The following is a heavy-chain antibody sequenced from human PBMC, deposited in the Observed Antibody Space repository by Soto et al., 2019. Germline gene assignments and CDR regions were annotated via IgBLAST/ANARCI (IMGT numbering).Heavy chain of an antibody. CDR2: VYFNGNT. V-gene: IGHV4-59*01. CDR1: AASFSKYY. CDR3: ASVTFGGVVLAH. J-gene: IGHJ4*02. Sequence: SETRSLTWTVSAASFSKYYWTWIRQPPGKGLEWIGYVYFNGNTNYNPSLKSRVSISIDTSKNQISLTLNSVTAADTAVYYCASVTFGGVVLAHWGQGTLVTVSS. D-gene: IGHD3-16*01.